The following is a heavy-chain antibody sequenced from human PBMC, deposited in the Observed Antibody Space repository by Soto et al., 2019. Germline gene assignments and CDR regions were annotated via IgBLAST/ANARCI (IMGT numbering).Heavy chain of an antibody. Sequence: QVQLVQSGAEVKKPGSSVKVSCKASGGTFSSYAISWVRQAPGQGLEWMGGIIPIFGTANYAQKFQGRVTITVDESTSIAYMELSSLRSEDTAVYYCASLTYFWSGPMYYFDYWGQGTLVTVSS. V-gene: IGHV1-69*01. CDR2: IIPIFGTA. CDR1: GGTFSSYA. D-gene: IGHD3-3*01. J-gene: IGHJ4*02. CDR3: ASLTYFWSGPMYYFDY.